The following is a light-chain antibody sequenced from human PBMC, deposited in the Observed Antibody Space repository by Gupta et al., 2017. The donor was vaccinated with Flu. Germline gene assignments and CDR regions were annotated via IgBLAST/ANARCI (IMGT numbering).Light chain of an antibody. CDR2: KAS. J-gene: IGKJ1*01. CDR3: QESNSYWA. Sequence: SPPTLSASVGDRVTITCRASQSISGWLSWYQQKPGKAPKLLIYKASTLESGVPSRFSGSGFGTEFTLTISRLQPDDFATYYFQESNSYWAFGQGTKVEIK. CDR1: QSISGW. V-gene: IGKV1-5*03.